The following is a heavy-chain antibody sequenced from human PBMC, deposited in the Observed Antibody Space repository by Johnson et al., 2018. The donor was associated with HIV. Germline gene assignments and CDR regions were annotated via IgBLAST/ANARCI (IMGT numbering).Heavy chain of an antibody. CDR1: GFTFSDYY. D-gene: IGHD3-10*01. CDR3: ARSGYGSGSTHDAFDI. J-gene: IGHJ3*02. V-gene: IGHV3-11*04. Sequence: HVQLVESGGGVVQPGGSLRLSCAASGFTFSDYYMSWIRQAPGKGLEWVSYISSSGSTIYYADSVKGRFTISRDNSKNTLYLQMNSLRAEDTAVYYCARSGYGSGSTHDAFDIWGQGTMVTVSS. CDR2: ISSSGSTI.